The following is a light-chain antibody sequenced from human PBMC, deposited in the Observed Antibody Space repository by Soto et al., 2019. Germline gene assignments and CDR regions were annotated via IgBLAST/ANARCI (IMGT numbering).Light chain of an antibody. V-gene: IGKV1-39*01. J-gene: IGKJ1*01. CDR2: LAS. CDR3: QQTYTAALR. Sequence: DMQMTQSPSSLCACVSDRLTITRRASQSISNYLNWYQQSPGKAPKLLIYLASSLSSGVPSKFSGSGPGTEFNLTLRALQPEDSATYYCQQTYTAALRFGQGTKVDIK. CDR1: QSISNY.